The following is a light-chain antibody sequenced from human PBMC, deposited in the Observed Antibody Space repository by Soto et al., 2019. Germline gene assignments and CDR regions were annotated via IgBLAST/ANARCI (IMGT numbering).Light chain of an antibody. CDR1: QSVSSSY. CDR3: QQYGNSPQIT. J-gene: IGKJ5*01. V-gene: IGKV3-20*01. CDR2: GAS. Sequence: EIVLTQSPGTLSLSPGERATLSCRAGQSVSSSYLAWYQQKPGQAPRLLMSGASSRSTGIPDRFSGNGSGTDFTLTISRLEPEDFAVYYCQQYGNSPQITFGQGTRLEI.